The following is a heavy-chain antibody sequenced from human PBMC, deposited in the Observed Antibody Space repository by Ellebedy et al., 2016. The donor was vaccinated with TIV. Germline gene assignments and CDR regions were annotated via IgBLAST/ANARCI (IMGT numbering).Heavy chain of an antibody. CDR2: ITYDGRT. V-gene: IGHV4-59*01. D-gene: IGHD1-7*01. CDR1: GGYISGDH. Sequence: MPGGSLRLSCTVSGGYISGDHWSWIRQPPGKGLEWIGYITYDGRTNYNPSLKSRLTISLDTSKNQFSLKLTSVTAADTAIYFCVRDRRELELRGLDPWGQGTLVTVPS. CDR3: VRDRRELELRGLDP. J-gene: IGHJ5*02.